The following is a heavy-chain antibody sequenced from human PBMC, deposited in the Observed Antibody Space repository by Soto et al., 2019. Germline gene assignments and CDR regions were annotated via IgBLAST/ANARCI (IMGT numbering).Heavy chain of an antibody. V-gene: IGHV2-5*02. Sequence: QITLKESGPTLVKPTQTLTLTCTFSGFSLTTSRVGVGWIRQPPGKALEWLALIYWDDDKRYSPSLRSRLTIFKXXSKTPVALTTTNMHPVDTATYYSAHMFGTVSHLGYWGQGTLVTVSS. CDR2: IYWDDDK. CDR1: GFSLTTSRVG. CDR3: AHMFGTVSHLGY. J-gene: IGHJ4*02. D-gene: IGHD3-10*02.